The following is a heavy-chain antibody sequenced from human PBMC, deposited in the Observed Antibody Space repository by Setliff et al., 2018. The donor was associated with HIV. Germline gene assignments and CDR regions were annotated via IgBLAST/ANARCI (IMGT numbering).Heavy chain of an antibody. Sequence: PSETLSLTCTVSGGSIRSGSYYWSWIRQPAGKGLEWIGRMYTSGGTNYNPSLKSRVTIAVDTSKNQFSLKLSSVTAADTAVYYCARVTYFYYYYMDVWGKGTTVTVSS. CDR1: GGSIRSGSYY. V-gene: IGHV4-61*02. CDR2: MYTSGGT. J-gene: IGHJ6*03. CDR3: ARVTYFYYYYMDV.